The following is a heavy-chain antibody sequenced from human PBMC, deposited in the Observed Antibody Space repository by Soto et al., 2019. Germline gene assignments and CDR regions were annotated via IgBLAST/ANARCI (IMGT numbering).Heavy chain of an antibody. Sequence: QVQLVESGGGVVQPGRSLRLSCAASGFTFSSYGMHWVRQAPGKGLEWVAVISYDGSNKYYADSVKGRFTISRDNSKNTLYLQMNSLRAEDRAVYYCAKDRAVLRRSYGMDVWGQGTTVTVSS. D-gene: IGHD3-10*01. V-gene: IGHV3-30*18. CDR1: GFTFSSYG. CDR2: ISYDGSNK. J-gene: IGHJ6*02. CDR3: AKDRAVLRRSYGMDV.